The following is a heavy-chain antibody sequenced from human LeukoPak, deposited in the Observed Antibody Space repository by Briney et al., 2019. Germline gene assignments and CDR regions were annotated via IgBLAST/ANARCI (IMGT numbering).Heavy chain of an antibody. CDR3: ARGRSVYGSGSYSDY. V-gene: IGHV3-30*04. J-gene: IGHJ4*02. Sequence: GGSLRLSCAASGFTFKRYAMHWVRQAPGKGLEWVTIMSYDGNFTYYSDSVKGLFTISRDNSNDTLYLQMNSLRAEVTAIYSCARGRSVYGSGSYSDYWGQGTLVTVSS. D-gene: IGHD3-10*01. CDR1: GFTFKRYA. CDR2: MSYDGNFT.